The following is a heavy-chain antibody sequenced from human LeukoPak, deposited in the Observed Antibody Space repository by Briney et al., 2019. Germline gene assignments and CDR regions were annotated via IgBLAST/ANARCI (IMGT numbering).Heavy chain of an antibody. CDR1: GFTFGDYA. D-gene: IGHD2-21*01. Sequence: GGSLRLSCTASGFTFGDYAMSWVRQAPGKGLEWVGFIGSKAYGGTTEYAASVKGRFTISRDDSKSIAYLQMNSLKTEDTAVYYCTRASLGVEDYWGQGTLVTVSS. J-gene: IGHJ4*02. V-gene: IGHV3-49*04. CDR2: IGSKAYGGTT. CDR3: TRASLGVEDY.